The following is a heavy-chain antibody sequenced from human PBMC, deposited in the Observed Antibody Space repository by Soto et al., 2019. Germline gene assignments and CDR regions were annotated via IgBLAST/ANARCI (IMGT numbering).Heavy chain of an antibody. CDR2: IYYSGST. CDR1: GGSISSYY. Sequence: PSETLSLTCTVSGGSISSYYWSWIRQPPGKGLEWIGNIYYSGSTNYNPSLKSRVTISVDTSKNQFSLKPSSVTAADTAVYYCASQTANFYGSGSYYLPFDYWGQGTLVTVSS. D-gene: IGHD3-10*01. J-gene: IGHJ4*02. V-gene: IGHV4-59*01. CDR3: ASQTANFYGSGSYYLPFDY.